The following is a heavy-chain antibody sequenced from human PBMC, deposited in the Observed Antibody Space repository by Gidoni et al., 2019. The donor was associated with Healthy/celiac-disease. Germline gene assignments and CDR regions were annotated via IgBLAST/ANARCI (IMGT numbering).Heavy chain of an antibody. V-gene: IGHV4-34*01. J-gene: IGHJ5*02. CDR2: INHSGST. D-gene: IGHD6-6*01. CDR3: ARGRIIIAARARTRNWFDP. Sequence: QVQLQQWGAGLLKPSETLSLTCAVYGGSFSGYYWSWIRQPPGKGLEWIGEINHSGSTNYNPSLKSRVTISVDTSKNQFSLKLSSVTAADTAVYYCARGRIIIAARARTRNWFDPWGQGTLVTVSS. CDR1: GGSFSGYY.